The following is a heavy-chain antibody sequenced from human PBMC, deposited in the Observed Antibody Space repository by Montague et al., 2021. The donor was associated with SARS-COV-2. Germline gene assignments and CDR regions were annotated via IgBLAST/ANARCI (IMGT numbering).Heavy chain of an antibody. CDR3: ARDPHDYGWFDP. V-gene: IGHV4-61*09. D-gene: IGHD4-17*01. CDR1: GGSISSASYY. CDR2: IYSTVIT. Sequence: TLYLTCTVSGGSISSASYYWSWIRQPAGKGLEWIGHIYSTVITNCSPSLKSRVTISVDLSKNQFSLKMTSVTAADTAVYYCARDPHDYGWFDPWGQGILVTVSS. J-gene: IGHJ5*02.